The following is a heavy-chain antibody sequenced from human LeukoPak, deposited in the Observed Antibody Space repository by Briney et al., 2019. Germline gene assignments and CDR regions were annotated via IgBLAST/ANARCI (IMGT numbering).Heavy chain of an antibody. CDR2: MYHSGST. D-gene: IGHD2-15*01. J-gene: IGHJ4*02. Sequence: SETLSLTCAVSGYSISSGYYLGWIRQPPGKGLERIGSMYHSGSTYYNPSLKSRVTISVDTAKIQFSLKLSSVTAADTAVYYCAREVVVVVAARGAFDYWGQGTLVTVSS. V-gene: IGHV4-38-2*02. CDR1: GYSISSGYY. CDR3: AREVVVVVAARGAFDY.